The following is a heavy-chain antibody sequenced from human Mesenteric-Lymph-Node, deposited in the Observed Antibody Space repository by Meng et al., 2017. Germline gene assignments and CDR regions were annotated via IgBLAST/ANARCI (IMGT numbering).Heavy chain of an antibody. CDR3: ARGKQDAWELLAY. J-gene: IGHJ4*02. CDR1: GVSISSNIR. D-gene: IGHD1-26*01. Sequence: QVQLQESGPGLVKPSGTRSLTCGVPGVSISSNIRWTWVRQPPGKGLEWIGDIDDSGSTNYNPSLNSRISISLDKSKNHFSLKVNSVTAADTAVYYCARGKQDAWELLAYWGQGALVTVSS. CDR2: IDDSGST. V-gene: IGHV4-4*02.